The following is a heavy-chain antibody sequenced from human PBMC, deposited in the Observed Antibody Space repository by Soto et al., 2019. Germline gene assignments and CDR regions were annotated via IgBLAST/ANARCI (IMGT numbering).Heavy chain of an antibody. CDR2: IIPISGTA. CDR3: ARSQGSSTSLEIYYYYYYGMDG. V-gene: IGHV1-69*01. D-gene: IGHD2-2*01. CDR1: GGTFNSYA. Sequence: QVQLVQSGAEVKKPGSSVKVSCKASGGTFNSYAISWVRQAPGQGLEWMGGIIPISGTANYAQKFQGRVTSTADESTSTAYMELSSLRSEDTAVYYCARSQGSSTSLEIYYYYYYGMDGWGQGTTVTVSS. J-gene: IGHJ6*02.